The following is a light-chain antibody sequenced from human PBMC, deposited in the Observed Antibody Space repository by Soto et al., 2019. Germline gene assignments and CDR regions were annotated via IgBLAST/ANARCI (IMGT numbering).Light chain of an antibody. Sequence: EIMLTQSPATLSLSPGERATLSCKASQRVSSYLAWYQQNPGQAPSLLIYDASTRATGIPARLSGSGTGTDFTLTISSLEPEDFAVYYCQQRSNWPSTFGPGTKVDIK. CDR2: DAS. CDR3: QQRSNWPST. CDR1: QRVSSY. V-gene: IGKV3-11*01. J-gene: IGKJ3*01.